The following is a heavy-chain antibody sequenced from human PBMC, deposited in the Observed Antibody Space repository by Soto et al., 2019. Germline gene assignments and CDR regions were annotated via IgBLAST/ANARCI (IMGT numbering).Heavy chain of an antibody. J-gene: IGHJ6*04. CDR1: GYTFTGYY. D-gene: IGHD2-8*01. CDR2: INPNSGGT. V-gene: IGHV1-2*02. Sequence: QVQLVQSGAEVKKPGASVKVSCKASGYTFTGYYMHWVRQAPGQGLEWMGWINPNSGGTNYAQKFQGRVTVTGDTSISTPYMELGRRRSADRAVYYGGRDTVFPSYYEGRAVGGKGPTVPVSS. CDR3: GRDTVFPSYYEGRAV.